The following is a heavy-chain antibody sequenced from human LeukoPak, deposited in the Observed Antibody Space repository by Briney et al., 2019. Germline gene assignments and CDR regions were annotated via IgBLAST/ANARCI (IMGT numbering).Heavy chain of an antibody. CDR1: GFHFSDYS. CDR3: ARDDNWGFDY. J-gene: IGHJ4*02. Sequence: GSLRLSCAVSGFHFSDYSLNWIRQAPGKGLGWASYFDDRSDRKGAATTSYADSVKGRFTISRDAAKNYLFLQMNSLTAEDTAVYYCARDDNWGFDYWGQGTLVTVSS. V-gene: IGHV3-48*04. CDR2: FDDRSDRKGAATT. D-gene: IGHD1-1*01.